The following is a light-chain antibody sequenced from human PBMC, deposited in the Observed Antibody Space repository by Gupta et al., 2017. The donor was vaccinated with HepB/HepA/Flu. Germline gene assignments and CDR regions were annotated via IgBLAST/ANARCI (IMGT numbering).Light chain of an antibody. CDR3: QSTDSSGTYVV. J-gene: IGLJ2*01. V-gene: IGLV3-25*03. Sequence: SYEVTQPPSVSVSPGLTATITCPGEALPTQYASWLQQKPGQAPILLIYKDNKRPSGIPERFSGSSSGTTATLTISGVQAEDEADYHCQSTDSSGTYVVFGGGTKLTVL. CDR2: KDN. CDR1: ALPTQY.